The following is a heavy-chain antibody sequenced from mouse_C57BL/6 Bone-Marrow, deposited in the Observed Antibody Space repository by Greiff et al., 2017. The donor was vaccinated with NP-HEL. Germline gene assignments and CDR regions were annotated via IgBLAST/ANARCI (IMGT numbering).Heavy chain of an antibody. J-gene: IGHJ2*01. CDR1: GFSLTSYA. CDR2: IWTGGGT. Sequence: VQLKESGPGLVAPSQSLSITCTVSGFSLTSYAISWVRQPPGKGLEWLGVIWTGGGTNYNSALKSRRSISKDNYKSQVFLKMNSLQTDDTAMYYCARSHCDYDGYYFDYWGQGTTLTVSS. CDR3: ARSHCDYDGYYFDY. V-gene: IGHV2-9-1*01. D-gene: IGHD2-4*01.